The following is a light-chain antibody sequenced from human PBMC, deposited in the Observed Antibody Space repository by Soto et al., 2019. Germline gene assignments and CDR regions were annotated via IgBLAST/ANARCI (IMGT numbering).Light chain of an antibody. J-gene: IGKJ1*01. CDR2: AAS. Sequence: DIQMTQSPSSLSASVGDRVTITCRASQSISSYLNWYQQKPGKAPKLLIYAASSLQSGVPSRFIGYGSGTEFTLTISSVQPEDFATYFCQQSYSDFRTFGQGTKVDIK. CDR3: QQSYSDFRT. V-gene: IGKV1-39*01. CDR1: QSISSY.